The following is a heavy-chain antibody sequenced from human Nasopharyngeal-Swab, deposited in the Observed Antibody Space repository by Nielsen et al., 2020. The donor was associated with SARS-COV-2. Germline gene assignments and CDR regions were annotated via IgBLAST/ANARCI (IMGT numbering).Heavy chain of an antibody. CDR3: AGHPADFDY. V-gene: IGHV4-34*01. CDR2: MKPSGRT. CDR1: GGSLSDYP. J-gene: IGHJ4*02. Sequence: SETLSLTCAVYGGSLSDYPWSWIRQPPGKGLEWIGEMKPSGRTNYNPSLKSRVAISIDTSKNQFFLNLRSVTAADTAVFYCAGHPADFDYWGQGTLVTVSS.